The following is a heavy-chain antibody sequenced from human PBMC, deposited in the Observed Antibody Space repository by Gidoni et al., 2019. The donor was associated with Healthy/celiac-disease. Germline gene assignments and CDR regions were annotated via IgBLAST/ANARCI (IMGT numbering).Heavy chain of an antibody. CDR2: IKQDGSEK. CDR3: ARDPVYCSSTSCYTGRGYYYYGMDV. Sequence: EVQLVESGGGLVQPGGSLRLSCAASGLPFSSYWMSWVRQAPGKGLEWVANIKQDGSEKYYVDSVKGRFTISRDNAKNSLYLQMNSLRAEDTAVYYCARDPVYCSSTSCYTGRGYYYYGMDVWGQGTTVTVSS. CDR1: GLPFSSYW. D-gene: IGHD2-2*02. J-gene: IGHJ6*02. V-gene: IGHV3-7*01.